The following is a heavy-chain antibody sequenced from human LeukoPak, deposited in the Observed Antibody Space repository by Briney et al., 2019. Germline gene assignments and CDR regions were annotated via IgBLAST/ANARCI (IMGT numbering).Heavy chain of an antibody. J-gene: IGHJ6*03. D-gene: IGHD4-11*01. CDR1: GYSISSGYY. CDR3: ARGAVTNYYYYMDV. Sequence: SETLSLTCTVSGYSISSGYYWGWIRQPPGKGLEWIGSIYNSGSTYYNPSLKGRVTISVDTSKNQFSLKLSSVTAADTAVYYCARGAVTNYYYYMDVWGKGTTVTVSS. CDR2: IYNSGST. V-gene: IGHV4-38-2*02.